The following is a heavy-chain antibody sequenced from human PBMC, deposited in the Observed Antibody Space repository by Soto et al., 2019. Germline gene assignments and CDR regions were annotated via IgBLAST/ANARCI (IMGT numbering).Heavy chain of an antibody. V-gene: IGHV1-8*01. CDR3: ARGQVSNYDFWSGSGYYYYYYYMDV. D-gene: IGHD3-3*01. J-gene: IGHJ6*03. CDR1: GYTFTRYY. CDR2: MNPNSGNT. Sequence: ASVKVSCKASGYTFTRYYMHWVRQAPGQGLEWMGRMNPNSGNTGYAQKFQGRVTMTRNTSISTAYMELSSLRSEDTAVYYCARGQVSNYDFWSGSGYYYYYYYMDVWGKGTTVTVSS.